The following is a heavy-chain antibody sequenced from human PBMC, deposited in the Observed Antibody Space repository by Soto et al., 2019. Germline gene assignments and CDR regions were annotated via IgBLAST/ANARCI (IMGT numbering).Heavy chain of an antibody. Sequence: KTSETLSLTCTVSGGSISSGGYYWSWICQHPGKGLEWIGYIHYSGTTYDNPSLKSRVTISGDTSKDQFSLKLSSVTAADTAVYYCARVGGSGSPFDYWGQGTLVTVSS. CDR3: ARVGGSGSPFDY. V-gene: IGHV4-31*03. CDR2: IHYSGTT. CDR1: GGSISSGGYY. D-gene: IGHD2-15*01. J-gene: IGHJ4*02.